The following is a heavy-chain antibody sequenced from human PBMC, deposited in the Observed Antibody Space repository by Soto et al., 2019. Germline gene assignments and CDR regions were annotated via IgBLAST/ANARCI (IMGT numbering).Heavy chain of an antibody. CDR1: GFTFSSCA. Sequence: EVQLLESGGGLVQPGGSLSLSCAASGFTFSSCALSWARQAPGKGLEWVSAITISGDVTYYADSVRGRFTISRDKSKNTLFLQMDSLRAVDTAVYDCAIDRYDSSGGLDFWGQGTLVTVSS. CDR3: AIDRYDSSGGLDF. CDR2: ITISGDVT. J-gene: IGHJ4*02. D-gene: IGHD3-22*01. V-gene: IGHV3-23*01.